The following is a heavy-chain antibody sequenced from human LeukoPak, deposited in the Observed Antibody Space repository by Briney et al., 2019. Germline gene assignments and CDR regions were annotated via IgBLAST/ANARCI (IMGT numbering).Heavy chain of an antibody. CDR2: ISYDGSNK. CDR3: EKTGD. D-gene: IGHD3-10*01. J-gene: IGHJ4*02. Sequence: GGSLRLSCAASGFTFSSYAMHWVRQAPGKGLEWVAVISYDGSNKYYADSVKGRFTISRDDAKNSLYLQMNSLRDDDTAVYYCEKTGDWGQGTLVTVSS. V-gene: IGHV3-30-3*02. CDR1: GFTFSSYA.